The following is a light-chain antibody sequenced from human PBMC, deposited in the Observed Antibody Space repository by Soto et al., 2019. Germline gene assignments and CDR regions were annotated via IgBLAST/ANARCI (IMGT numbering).Light chain of an antibody. Sequence: EIVLTQSPGTLSLSPGERATLSCRASQSVSSSYLAWYQQKPGQAPRLLIYGASSRATGIPDRFSGSGSGTVFTLTISRLEPEDFAVYYRQQYGSSPPRLFTFGPGTKVDIK. J-gene: IGKJ3*01. CDR3: QQYGSSPPRLFT. CDR1: QSVSSSY. CDR2: GAS. V-gene: IGKV3-20*01.